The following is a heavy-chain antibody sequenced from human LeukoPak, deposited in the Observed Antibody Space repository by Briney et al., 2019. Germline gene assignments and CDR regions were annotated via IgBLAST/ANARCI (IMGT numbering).Heavy chain of an antibody. CDR1: GFTFSDYY. J-gene: IGHJ4*02. Sequence: GGSLRLSCAASGFTFSDYYMSWIRQAPGKGLEWVSYISSSGSTIYYADSVKGRFTISRDNARNSLYLQMNSLRAEDTAVYYCAGYCSGGSCNAAGYWGQGTLVTVSS. V-gene: IGHV3-11*01. CDR3: AGYCSGGSCNAAGY. D-gene: IGHD2-15*01. CDR2: ISSSGSTI.